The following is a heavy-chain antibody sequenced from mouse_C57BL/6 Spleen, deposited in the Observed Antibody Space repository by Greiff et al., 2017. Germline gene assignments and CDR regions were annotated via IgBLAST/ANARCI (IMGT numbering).Heavy chain of an antibody. CDR3: ARWRYGSSFYFDY. CDR2: IYPSDSET. CDR1: GYTFTSYW. Sequence: QVQLQQPGAELVRPGSSVKLSCKASGYTFTSYWMDWVKQRPGQGLEWIGNIYPSDSETHYNQKFKDKATLTVDKSSSTAYMQLSSLPSEDSAVYYCARWRYGSSFYFDYWGQGTTLTVSS. J-gene: IGHJ2*01. V-gene: IGHV1-61*01. D-gene: IGHD1-1*01.